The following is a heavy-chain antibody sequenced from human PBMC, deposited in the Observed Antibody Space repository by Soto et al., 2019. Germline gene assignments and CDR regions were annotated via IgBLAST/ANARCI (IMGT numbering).Heavy chain of an antibody. Sequence: PGVSLRLSCAASGFTFSSYGMHWVRQAPGKGLEWVAVIWYDGSNKYYADSVKGRFTISRDNSKNTLYLQMNSLRAEDTAVYYCAGAAAHRYYYGMDVWGQGTTVTVSS. D-gene: IGHD2-2*01. CDR2: IWYDGSNK. CDR1: GFTFSSYG. J-gene: IGHJ6*02. CDR3: AGAAAHRYYYGMDV. V-gene: IGHV3-33*01.